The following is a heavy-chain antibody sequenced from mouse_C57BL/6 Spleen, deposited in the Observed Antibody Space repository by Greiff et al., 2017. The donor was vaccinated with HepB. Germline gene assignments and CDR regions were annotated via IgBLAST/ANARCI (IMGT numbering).Heavy chain of an antibody. D-gene: IGHD1-1*01. CDR3: ARRDIYYYGSSWYFDV. Sequence: LVKPGASVKISCKASGYTFTDYYMNWVKQSHGKSLEWIGDINPNNGGTSYNQKFKGKATLTVDKSSSTAYMELRSLTSEDSAVYYCARRDIYYYGSSWYFDVWGTGTTVTVSS. V-gene: IGHV1-26*01. J-gene: IGHJ1*03. CDR2: INPNNGGT. CDR1: GYTFTDYY.